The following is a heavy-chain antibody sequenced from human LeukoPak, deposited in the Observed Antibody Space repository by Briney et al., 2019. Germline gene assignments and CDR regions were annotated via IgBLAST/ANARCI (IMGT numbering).Heavy chain of an antibody. CDR1: GASMSGQH. CDR2: IHYDGRT. Sequence: SETLSLTCTVSGASMSGQHWSWIRQAPGKGLEWIAWIHYDGRTNYNPSLKSRLSLSVDTSTNQFSLSLNSVTVADTAVYFCARRLNGGTHPLDNWGPGIRVIVSP. D-gene: IGHD2-8*01. CDR3: ARRLNGGTHPLDN. J-gene: IGHJ4*02. V-gene: IGHV4-59*08.